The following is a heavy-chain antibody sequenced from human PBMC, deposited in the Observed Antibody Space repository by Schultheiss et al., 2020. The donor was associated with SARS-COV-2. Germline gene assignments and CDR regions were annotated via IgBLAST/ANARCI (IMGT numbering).Heavy chain of an antibody. V-gene: IGHV3-NL1*01. J-gene: IGHJ4*02. D-gene: IGHD5-24*01. CDR3: ARGQWGGEQMATTILDY. CDR1: GFKFSDYG. Sequence: GGSLRLSCAASGFKFSDYGTHWVRQAPGKGLEWVSLIYSGGSTYYADSVKGRFTISRDNSKNTLYLQMNNLRAEDTAIYYCARGQWGGEQMATTILDYWGQGTLVTVSS. CDR2: IYSGGST.